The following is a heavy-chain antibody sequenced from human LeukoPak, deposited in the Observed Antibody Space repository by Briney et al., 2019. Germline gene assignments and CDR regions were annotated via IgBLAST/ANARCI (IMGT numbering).Heavy chain of an antibody. D-gene: IGHD6-19*01. Sequence: SGPTLVNPTQTLTLTCTFSGFSLSTSEVGVGWIRQPPGKALEWLAVIYWDNVKRYSPSLKTRLTITKDISKNQVVLTMTNMDPVDTATYYCAHSTHSGGWKDWGQGTLVTVSS. V-gene: IGHV2-5*02. CDR1: GFSLSTSEVG. J-gene: IGHJ1*01. CDR3: AHSTHSGGWKD. CDR2: IYWDNVK.